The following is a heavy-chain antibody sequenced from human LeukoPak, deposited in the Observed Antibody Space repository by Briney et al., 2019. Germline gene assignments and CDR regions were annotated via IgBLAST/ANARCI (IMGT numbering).Heavy chain of an antibody. D-gene: IGHD2-21*02. V-gene: IGHV3-23*01. Sequence: GGTLRLSCAASGFTFSSYGMSWVRQAPGKGLEWVSAISGSGGSTYYADSVKGRFTISRGNSKNTLYLQMNSLRAEDTAVYYCAKTSGDPSPSNWFDPWGQGTLVTVSS. CDR1: GFTFSSYG. CDR3: AKTSGDPSPSNWFDP. CDR2: ISGSGGST. J-gene: IGHJ5*02.